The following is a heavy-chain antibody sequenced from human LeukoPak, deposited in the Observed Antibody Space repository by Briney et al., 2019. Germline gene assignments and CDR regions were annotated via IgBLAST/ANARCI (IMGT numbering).Heavy chain of an antibody. J-gene: IGHJ4*02. Sequence: GGSLRLSCAASGFSFRSYAMSWVRQAPGKGLEWVSSIRDDESNTYYADSVKGRFTISRDNSKNTLYLQMNSLRAEDTAVYYCAKVKEGQPQHFDYWGQGTLVTVSS. V-gene: IGHV3-23*01. D-gene: IGHD6-13*01. CDR2: IRDDESNT. CDR1: GFSFRSYA. CDR3: AKVKEGQPQHFDY.